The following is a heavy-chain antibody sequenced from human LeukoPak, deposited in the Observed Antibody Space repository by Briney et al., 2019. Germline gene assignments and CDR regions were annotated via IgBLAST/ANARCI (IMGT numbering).Heavy chain of an antibody. CDR2: IKQDGSDK. D-gene: IGHD3-22*01. J-gene: IGHJ4*02. CDR3: ARRYYESSFPDY. V-gene: IGHV3-7*01. CDR1: GFTFSSYW. Sequence: GGSLRLSCAASGFTFSSYWLSWVRQAPGKGLEWVANIKQDGSDKYYVDSVKGRFTISRDNAKNSLYLQMNSLRAEDTAVYYCARRYYESSFPDYWDPGTLVTVSS.